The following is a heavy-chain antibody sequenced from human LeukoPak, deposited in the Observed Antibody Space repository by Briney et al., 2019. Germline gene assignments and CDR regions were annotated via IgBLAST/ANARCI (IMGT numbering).Heavy chain of an antibody. CDR1: GFIVSTNY. Sequence: GGSLRLSCAASGFIVSTNYMNWVRQTPGKGLEWVSVIYTGGSTYYADSVKGRFTISRDNAKNSLYLQMNSLRAEDTAVYYCARPSGGDYEDYWGQGTLVTVSS. V-gene: IGHV3-53*01. D-gene: IGHD4-17*01. J-gene: IGHJ4*02. CDR2: IYTGGST. CDR3: ARPSGGDYEDY.